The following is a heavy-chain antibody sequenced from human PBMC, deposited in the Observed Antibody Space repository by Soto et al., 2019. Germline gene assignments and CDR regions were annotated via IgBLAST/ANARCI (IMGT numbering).Heavy chain of an antibody. V-gene: IGHV3-21*01. J-gene: IGHJ3*02. D-gene: IGHD2-15*01. Sequence: EVQLVESGGGLVKPGGSLRLSCAASGFTFSSYSMNWVRQAPGKGLEWVSSISSSSYIYYADSVKGRFTISRDNAKNSLYLQMNSLRAEDTAVYYCTRGYCSGGSCYPGSFDIWGQGTMVTVSS. CDR2: ISSSSYI. CDR3: TRGYCSGGSCYPGSFDI. CDR1: GFTFSSYS.